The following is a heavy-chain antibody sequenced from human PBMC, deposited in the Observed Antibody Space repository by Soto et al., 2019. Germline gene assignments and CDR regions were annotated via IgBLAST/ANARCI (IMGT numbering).Heavy chain of an antibody. CDR3: AHRRGLLATGQGWYFDL. Sequence: QITLRESGPTLVKPTQTLTLTCTFSGFSLNTSGVGVGWIRQPPGKALEWLALIYWDDDKRYSPSLKSRLTVTNDTSNNQVVLSLTNMDPVDTATYYCAHRRGLLATGQGWYFDLWGRGTLVTVSS. CDR2: IYWDDDK. D-gene: IGHD5-12*01. J-gene: IGHJ2*01. V-gene: IGHV2-5*02. CDR1: GFSLNTSGVG.